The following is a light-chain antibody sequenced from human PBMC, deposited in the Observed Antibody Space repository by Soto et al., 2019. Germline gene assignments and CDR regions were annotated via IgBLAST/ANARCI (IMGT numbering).Light chain of an antibody. J-gene: IGLJ2*01. Sequence: QLVLTQPPSASGTPGQRVTISCSGSSSNIGSNYVFWYQQFPGSAPKLLIHTNNQRPSGVPDRFSGSKSGASASLAISGLRSEDEADYYCETWDDSLSGVVFGGGTKLTVL. V-gene: IGLV1-47*02. CDR3: ETWDDSLSGVV. CDR2: TNN. CDR1: SSNIGSNY.